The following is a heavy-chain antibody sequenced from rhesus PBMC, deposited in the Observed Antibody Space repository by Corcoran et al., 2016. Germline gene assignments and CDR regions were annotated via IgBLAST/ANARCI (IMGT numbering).Heavy chain of an antibody. J-gene: IGHJ5-1*01. CDR2: NSGSSGST. CDR1: GGSISSSNW. D-gene: IGHD6-25*01. Sequence: GPGLVKPSETLSLTCAVSGGSISSSNWWSWIRQPPGKGLELIGYNSGSSGSTYYNPSLKSRVTISTYTSKNQFSLKLSSVTAADAAVYYCARHGLAAAGYNRFDVWGQGVLVTVSS. V-gene: IGHV4-65*01. CDR3: ARHGLAAAGYNRFDV.